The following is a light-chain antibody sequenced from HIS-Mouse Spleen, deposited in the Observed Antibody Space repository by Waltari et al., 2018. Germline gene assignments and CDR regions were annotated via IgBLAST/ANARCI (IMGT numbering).Light chain of an antibody. CDR1: SSDVGGYNY. Sequence: QSALTQPRSVSGSPGPSVTISCTGNSSDVGGYNYVSWYQQHPGKAPKLMIYDVSKRPSGVPDRFSGSKSGNTASLTISGLQAEDEDDYYCCSYAGSYTLVFGGGTKLTVL. V-gene: IGLV2-11*01. CDR2: DVS. J-gene: IGLJ2*01. CDR3: CSYAGSYTLV.